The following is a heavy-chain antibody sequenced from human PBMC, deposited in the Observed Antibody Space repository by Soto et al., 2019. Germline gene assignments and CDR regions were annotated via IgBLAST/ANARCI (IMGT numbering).Heavy chain of an antibody. CDR1: GFTFSSYA. D-gene: IGHD3-10*01. J-gene: IGHJ6*03. CDR2: ISGSGGST. CDR3: AKASTYYYGSGSYNPPYYYYMDV. Sequence: GGSLRLSCAASGFTFSSYAMSWVRQAPGKGLEWVSAISGSGGSTYYADSVKGRFTISRDNSKNTLYLQMNSQRAEDTAVYYCAKASTYYYGSGSYNPPYYYYMDVWGKGTTVTVSS. V-gene: IGHV3-23*01.